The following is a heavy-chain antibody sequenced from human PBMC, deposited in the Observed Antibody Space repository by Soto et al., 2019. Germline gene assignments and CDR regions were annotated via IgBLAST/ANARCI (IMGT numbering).Heavy chain of an antibody. J-gene: IGHJ4*02. D-gene: IGHD1-1*01. CDR3: AKRATRTYFHY. Sequence: EVQLLESGGGLVQPGGSLRLSCAASGFTFSSYAMSWVRQAPGKGLEWVSVISGSGDSTYYADSVKGRFTISRDNSANPLHLQMNSLRAEDTAVYHCAKRATRTYFHYWGQGTLVTVSS. CDR2: ISGSGDST. V-gene: IGHV3-23*01. CDR1: GFTFSSYA.